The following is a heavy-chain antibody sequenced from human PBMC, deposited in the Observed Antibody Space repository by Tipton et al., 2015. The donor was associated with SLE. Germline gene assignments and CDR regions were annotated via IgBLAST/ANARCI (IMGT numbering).Heavy chain of an antibody. CDR3: ARSYSSSRWGFDY. D-gene: IGHD6-6*01. CDR2: INHSGST. J-gene: IGHJ4*02. Sequence: TLSLTCGFYDESFSGYYWNWIRQPPGKGLEWIGQINHSGSTNYNPSLKSRVTISVDTSKNQFSLKLSSVTAADTAVYYCARSYSSSRWGFDYWGQGTLVTVSS. CDR1: DESFSGYY. V-gene: IGHV4-34*01.